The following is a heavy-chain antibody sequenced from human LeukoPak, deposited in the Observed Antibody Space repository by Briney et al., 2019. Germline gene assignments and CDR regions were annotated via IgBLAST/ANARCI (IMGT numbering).Heavy chain of an antibody. CDR2: IIPIFGIA. CDR1: GGTFSSYA. V-gene: IGHV1-69*04. D-gene: IGHD2-2*02. J-gene: IGHJ4*02. Sequence: EASVKVSCKASGGTFSSYAISWVRQAPGQGLEWMGRIIPIFGIANYAQKFQGRVTITADKSTSTAYMELSSLRSEDTAVYYCAREALYCSSTSRYTVIEGYYFDYWGQGTLVTVSS. CDR3: AREALYCSSTSRYTVIEGYYFDY.